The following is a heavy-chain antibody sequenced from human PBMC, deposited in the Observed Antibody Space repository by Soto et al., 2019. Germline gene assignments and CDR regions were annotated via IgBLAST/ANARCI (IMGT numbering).Heavy chain of an antibody. V-gene: IGHV3-23*01. CDR1: GFTFSSYA. D-gene: IGHD3-10*01. Sequence: GGSLRLSCAASGFTFSSYAMSWVRQAPGKGLEWVSAISGSGGSTYYADSVKGRFTISRDNSKNTLYLQMNSLRAEDTAVDYCAKARGVTMVRGVNFDYWGQGTLVTVSS. CDR2: ISGSGGST. CDR3: AKARGVTMVRGVNFDY. J-gene: IGHJ4*02.